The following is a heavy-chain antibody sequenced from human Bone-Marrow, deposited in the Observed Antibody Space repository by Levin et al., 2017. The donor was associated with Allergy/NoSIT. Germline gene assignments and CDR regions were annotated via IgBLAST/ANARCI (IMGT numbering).Heavy chain of an antibody. V-gene: IGHV4-39*01. CDR2: IYYSGTT. CDR3: TSNTFSDFWSGPYYMDV. CDR1: GGSITRIKNY. J-gene: IGHJ6*03. Sequence: GSLRLSCTVSGGSITRIKNYWGWIRQPPGKGLEWIGSIYYSGTTYYHPSLKSRLNISVDTSNDQFSLKLTSVTAADTAVYYCTSNTFSDFWSGPYYMDVWGKGTAVTVSS. D-gene: IGHD3-3*01.